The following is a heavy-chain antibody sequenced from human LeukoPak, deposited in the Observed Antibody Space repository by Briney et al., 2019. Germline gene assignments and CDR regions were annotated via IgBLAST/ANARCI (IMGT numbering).Heavy chain of an antibody. V-gene: IGHV1-46*01. CDR1: GYTFTSYG. J-gene: IGHJ4*02. CDR2: INPSGGST. CDR3: ARGARLNDY. D-gene: IGHD6-6*01. Sequence: VKVSCKASGYTFTSYGISWVRQAPGQGLEWMGIINPSGGSTSYAQKFQGRVTMTRDTSTSTVYMELSSLRSEDTAVYYCARGARLNDYWGQGTLVTVSS.